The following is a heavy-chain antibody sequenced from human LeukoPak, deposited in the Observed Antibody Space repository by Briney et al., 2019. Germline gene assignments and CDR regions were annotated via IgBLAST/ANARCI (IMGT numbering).Heavy chain of an antibody. CDR3: ARVRAGGSGSSQVDY. CDR1: GFTFSSYS. Sequence: GGSLRLSCAASGFTFSSYSMNWVRQAPGKGLEWVSSISSSSIYIYYADSVKGRFTISRDNAKNSLYLQMNSLRAEDTAVYYCARVRAGGSGSSQVDYWGQGTLVTVSS. V-gene: IGHV3-21*01. CDR2: ISSSSIYI. D-gene: IGHD3-10*01. J-gene: IGHJ4*02.